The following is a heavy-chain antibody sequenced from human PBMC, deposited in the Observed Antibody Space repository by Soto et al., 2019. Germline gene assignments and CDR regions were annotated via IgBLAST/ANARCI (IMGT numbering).Heavy chain of an antibody. Sequence: GGSLRLSCAASGFTFSSYGMHWVRQAPGKGLEWVAVIWYDGSNKYYADSVKGRFTISRDNSKNTLYLQMNSLRAEDTAVHYCAREAPYDFWSGYYTYFDYWGQGTLVTAPQ. CDR3: AREAPYDFWSGYYTYFDY. CDR2: IWYDGSNK. CDR1: GFTFSSYG. J-gene: IGHJ4*02. V-gene: IGHV3-33*01. D-gene: IGHD3-3*01.